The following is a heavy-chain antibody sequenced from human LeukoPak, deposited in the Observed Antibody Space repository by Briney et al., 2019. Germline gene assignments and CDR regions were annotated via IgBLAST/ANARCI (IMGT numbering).Heavy chain of an antibody. D-gene: IGHD3-10*01. CDR2: SGSGGST. CDR1: GFTFSSYA. J-gene: IGHJ4*02. V-gene: IGHV3-23*01. CDR3: AKDRGSGSVDY. Sequence: GGSLRLSCAASGFTFSSYAMSWVRQAPGKGLEWVSASGSGGSTYYADSVKGRFTISRDNSKNTLYLQMNSLRAEDTAVYYCAKDRGSGSVDYWGQGTLVTVSS.